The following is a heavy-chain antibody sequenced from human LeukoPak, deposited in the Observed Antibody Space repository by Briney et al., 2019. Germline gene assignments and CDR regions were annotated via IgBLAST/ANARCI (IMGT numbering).Heavy chain of an antibody. Sequence: SETLSLTCTVSGGSISSYYWSWIRQPAGKGLEWIGEINHSGSTNYNPSLKSRVTISVDTSKNQFSLKLSSVTAADTAVYYCARGRNYCSSTSCYRGMGFDYWGQGTLVTVSS. V-gene: IGHV4-34*01. J-gene: IGHJ4*02. CDR2: INHSGST. CDR1: GGSISSYY. D-gene: IGHD2-2*01. CDR3: ARGRNYCSSTSCYRGMGFDY.